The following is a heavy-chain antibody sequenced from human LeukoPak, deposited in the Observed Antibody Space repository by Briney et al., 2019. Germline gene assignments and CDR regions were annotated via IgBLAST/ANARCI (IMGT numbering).Heavy chain of an antibody. D-gene: IGHD2-15*01. Sequence: ASVKVSCKASGYTFTSYYMHWVRQAPGQGLEWMGIINPSGGSTSYAQKFRGRVTMTRDTSTSTVYMELSSLRSEDTAVYYCARDRSAYCSGGSCYEGDYWGQGTLVTVSS. CDR1: GYTFTSYY. J-gene: IGHJ4*02. CDR3: ARDRSAYCSGGSCYEGDY. V-gene: IGHV1-46*01. CDR2: INPSGGST.